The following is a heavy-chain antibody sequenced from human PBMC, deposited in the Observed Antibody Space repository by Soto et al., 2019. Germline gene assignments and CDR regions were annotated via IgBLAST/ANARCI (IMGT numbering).Heavy chain of an antibody. CDR1: GGSFSGSY. D-gene: IGHD2-15*01. CDR3: ARGQSVLSCSGGSCYGMDV. Sequence: KTSETLSLTCGVYGGSFSGSYWSWIRQPPGKGLEWIGEINDSGSTNYNPSLKSRVTISVDTSKNHFSLRLSSVTAADTAVYYCARGQSVLSCSGGSCYGMDVWGQGTTVTVSS. J-gene: IGHJ6*02. CDR2: INDSGST. V-gene: IGHV4-34*01.